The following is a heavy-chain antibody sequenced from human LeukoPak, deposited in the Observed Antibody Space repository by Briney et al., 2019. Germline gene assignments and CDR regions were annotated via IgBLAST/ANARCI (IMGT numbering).Heavy chain of an antibody. J-gene: IGHJ4*02. CDR1: GFTFRTYG. Sequence: PGGSLRLSCATSGFTFRTYGMSWVRQAPGKGLEWVAVIWYDGSNKYYADSVKGRFTISRDNSKNTLYLQMNSLRAEDTAVYYCARDHGPGGQWLADYWGQGTLVTVSS. V-gene: IGHV3-33*01. CDR3: ARDHGPGGQWLADY. CDR2: IWYDGSNK. D-gene: IGHD6-19*01.